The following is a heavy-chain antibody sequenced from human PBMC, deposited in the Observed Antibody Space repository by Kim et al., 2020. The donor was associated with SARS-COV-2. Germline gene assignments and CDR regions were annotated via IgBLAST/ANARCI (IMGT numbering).Heavy chain of an antibody. CDR2: EK. Sequence: EKSYVDSVKGRFTISRDNAKNSLYLQMNNLRAEDTGVYYCARDYRRRFDYWGQGTLVTVSS. J-gene: IGHJ4*02. V-gene: IGHV3-7*01. CDR3: ARDYRRRFDY.